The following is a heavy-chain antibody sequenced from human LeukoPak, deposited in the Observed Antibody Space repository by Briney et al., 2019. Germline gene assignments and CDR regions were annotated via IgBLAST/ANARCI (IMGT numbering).Heavy chain of an antibody. CDR2: ITSTSITI. CDR3: ASSCSGGSCYSIAYGAFDI. CDR1: GFAFSTYS. Sequence: PGGSLRLSCAASGFAFSTYSMTWVRQAPGKGLEWISYITSTSITIYYPDSVKGRFTISRDNAKNLLFLQMNSLRAEDTAVYYCASSCSGGSCYSIAYGAFDIWGQGTMVTVSS. D-gene: IGHD2-15*01. V-gene: IGHV3-48*01. J-gene: IGHJ3*02.